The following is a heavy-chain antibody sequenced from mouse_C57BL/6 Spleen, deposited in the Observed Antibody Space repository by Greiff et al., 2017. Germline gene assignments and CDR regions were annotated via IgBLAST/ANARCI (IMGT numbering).Heavy chain of an antibody. Sequence: QVQLQQPGAELVKPGASVKLSCKASGYTFTSYWMHWVKQRPGPGLEWIGLIHPNSGSTNYNEKFKGKATLTVDKSSSTAYMQLSSLTSEDSAVYYCARRIPTAQATDYWGQGTTLTVSS. CDR3: ARRIPTAQATDY. CDR1: GYTFTSYW. V-gene: IGHV1-64*01. CDR2: IHPNSGST. D-gene: IGHD3-2*02. J-gene: IGHJ2*01.